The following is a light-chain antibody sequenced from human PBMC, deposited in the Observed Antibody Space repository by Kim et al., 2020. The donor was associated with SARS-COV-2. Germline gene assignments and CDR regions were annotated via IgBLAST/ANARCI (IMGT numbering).Light chain of an antibody. V-gene: IGKV3-15*01. CDR1: QSVSSN. CDR2: GAS. Sequence: SHGERAPLTCRARQSVSSNLALYPQKPGQAPRLLIYGASPRATGIPARFSGSGSGTEFTFTISSLQSEDFAVYYCQHYNNTPALTFVGGTTVDIK. CDR3: QHYNNTPALT. J-gene: IGKJ4*01.